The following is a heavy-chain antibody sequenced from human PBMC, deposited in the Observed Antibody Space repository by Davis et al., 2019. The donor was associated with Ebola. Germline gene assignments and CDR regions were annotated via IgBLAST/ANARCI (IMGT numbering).Heavy chain of an antibody. CDR2: TYYRSKWYN. J-gene: IGHJ6*04. V-gene: IGHV6-1*01. D-gene: IGHD2-2*01. CDR3: ARDRDIVVVPAVMWGGYYYGMDV. CDR1: GDSVSSNSAA. Sequence: SQTLSLTCAISGDSVSSNSAAWNWIRQSPSRGLEWLGRTYYRSKWYNDYALSVKSRITINPDTSKNQFSLQLNSVTPEDTAVYYCARDRDIVVVPAVMWGGYYYGMDVWGKGTTVTVSS.